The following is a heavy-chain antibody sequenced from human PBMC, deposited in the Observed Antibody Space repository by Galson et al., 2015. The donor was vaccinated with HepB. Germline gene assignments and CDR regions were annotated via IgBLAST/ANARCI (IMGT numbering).Heavy chain of an antibody. CDR1: GFTFGLYD. CDR2: ISGSSNTI. J-gene: IGHJ4*02. D-gene: IGHD6-19*01. Sequence: SLRLSCAATGFTFGLYDMNWVRQAPGKGLEWISYISGSSNTIYYADSVKGRFTISRDNAKTSLDLQMNSLRHEDSGVYYCARIRSSGWLAFDYWGQGALVTVSS. CDR3: ARIRSSGWLAFDY. V-gene: IGHV3-48*02.